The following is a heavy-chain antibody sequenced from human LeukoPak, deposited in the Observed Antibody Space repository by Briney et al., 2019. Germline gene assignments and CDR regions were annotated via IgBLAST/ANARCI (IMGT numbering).Heavy chain of an antibody. D-gene: IGHD2-15*01. V-gene: IGHV4-59*01. CDR3: ARRSATATYFDY. J-gene: IGHJ4*02. Sequence: PSETLSLTCAVFGGSFSSYFWSWIRQSPGKGLEWIGYIYYSGSTNYNPSLKSRVTISVDTSKNQFSLKLSSVTAADTAVYYCARRSATATYFDYWGQGTLVTVSS. CDR2: IYYSGST. CDR1: GGSFSSYF.